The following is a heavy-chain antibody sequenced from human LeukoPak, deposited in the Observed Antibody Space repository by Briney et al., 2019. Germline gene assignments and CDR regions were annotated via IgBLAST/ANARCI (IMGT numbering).Heavy chain of an antibody. D-gene: IGHD6-6*01. J-gene: IGHJ4*02. V-gene: IGHV3-33*01. CDR3: ARWGSSSDLDY. Sequence: TGRSLRLSCAASGFTFNHYAMHWVRQAPGKGLEWVAVIWYDGSIKYYADSVKGRFTLSRDNSKNTVYLQMNSLRVEDTAVYYCARWGSSSDLDYWGQGTLVTVSS. CDR1: GFTFNHYA. CDR2: IWYDGSIK.